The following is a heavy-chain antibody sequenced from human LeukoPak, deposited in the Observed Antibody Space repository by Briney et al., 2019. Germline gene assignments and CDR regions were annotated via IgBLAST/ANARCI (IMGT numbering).Heavy chain of an antibody. CDR2: ITNKPKSYNT. V-gene: IGHV3-15*01. CDR3: TTDSTTGYYYYGMDV. Sequence: GGSLRLSCAASGFTFSSYAMSWVRQAPGKGLEWVGRITNKPKSYNTEYAAPVKGRFTISRDDSKNTLYLQMNSLKTEDTAVYYCTTDSTTGYYYYGMDVWGQGTTVTVSS. J-gene: IGHJ6*02. D-gene: IGHD1-1*01. CDR1: GFTFSSYA.